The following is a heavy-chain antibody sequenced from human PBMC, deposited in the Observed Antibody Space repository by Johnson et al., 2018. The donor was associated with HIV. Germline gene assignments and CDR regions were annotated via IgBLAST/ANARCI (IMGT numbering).Heavy chain of an antibody. CDR3: AKDPAFMGMGVGVAFDV. D-gene: IGHD6-13*01. Sequence: VQLVESGGNLVQPGGSLRLSCAGSGFSFSSFAMSWVRQAPGKGLEWVSSISASGSSTYNADSVKGRFTISRDNSKNTLFVQMNSLRAEDTAVYYCAKDPAFMGMGVGVAFDVWGQGTMVTVSS. J-gene: IGHJ3*01. V-gene: IGHV3-23*04. CDR1: GFSFSSFA. CDR2: ISASGSST.